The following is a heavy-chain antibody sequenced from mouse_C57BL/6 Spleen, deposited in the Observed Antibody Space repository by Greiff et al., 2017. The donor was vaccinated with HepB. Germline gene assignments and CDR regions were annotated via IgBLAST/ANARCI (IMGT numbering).Heavy chain of an antibody. V-gene: IGHV1-19*01. Sequence: EVQLQQSGPVLVKPGASVKMSCKASGYTFTDYYMNWVKQSHGKSLEWIGVINPYNGGTSYNQKFKGKATLTVDMSSSTAYMELNSLTSEDSAVYYCAREGYDYDGFDYWGQGTTLTVSS. CDR1: GYTFTDYY. D-gene: IGHD2-4*01. J-gene: IGHJ2*01. CDR2: INPYNGGT. CDR3: AREGYDYDGFDY.